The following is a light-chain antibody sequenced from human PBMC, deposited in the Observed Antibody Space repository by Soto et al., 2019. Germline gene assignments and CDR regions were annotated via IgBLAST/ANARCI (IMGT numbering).Light chain of an antibody. CDR1: ESVSSS. J-gene: IGKJ5*01. CDR3: QQRSNWRIT. Sequence: EIVLTQSPATLSLSPGERATLSCRASESVSSSLAWYQQKPGQAPRLLIYDASNRATGIPARFSGSGSGTDFTLTISSLEPEDVAVYYCQQRSNWRITFGQGTRLEIK. V-gene: IGKV3-11*01. CDR2: DAS.